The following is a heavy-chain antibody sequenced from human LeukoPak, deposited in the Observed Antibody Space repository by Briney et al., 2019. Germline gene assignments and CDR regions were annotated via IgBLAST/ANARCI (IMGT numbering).Heavy chain of an antibody. D-gene: IGHD1-7*01. J-gene: IGHJ1*01. CDR1: GYIFSIYA. Sequence: ASVKVSCKASGYIFSIYAMIWVRQAPGQGLELMGWINTNTGNPTYAQGFTGRLVFSLDTSVSTAYLQISSLKAEDTAVYYCARDYTVALGTTTYFQHWGQGTLVTVSS. CDR2: INTNTGNP. V-gene: IGHV7-4-1*02. CDR3: ARDYTVALGTTTYFQH.